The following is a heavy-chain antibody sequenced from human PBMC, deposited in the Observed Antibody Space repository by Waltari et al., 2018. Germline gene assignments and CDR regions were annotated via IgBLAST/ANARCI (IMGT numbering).Heavy chain of an antibody. D-gene: IGHD3-10*01. CDR2: ISWNGGTI. V-gene: IGHV3-9*01. Sequence: EVQLVESGGGLVQPGGSLRLSCAASGFTFDDLAMPWVRLVAGRGLEWFSVISWNGGTIAYADSVKGRFTSSRDNTKSSLHLQMHSLRTEDTAVYYCAKDMRLRGILITSVDFWGQGIPVTVSS. J-gene: IGHJ4*02. CDR3: AKDMRLRGILITSVDF. CDR1: GFTFDDLA.